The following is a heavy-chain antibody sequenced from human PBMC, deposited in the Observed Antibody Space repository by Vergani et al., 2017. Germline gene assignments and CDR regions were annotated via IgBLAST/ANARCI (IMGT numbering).Heavy chain of an antibody. CDR1: GFSFSIYG. CDR3: ARAEYQLPYHY. Sequence: EVQLVESGGGLVQPGGSLTLSCAASGFSFSIYGMNWVRQAPGKGLGGVSYISGSSSDISYADSVKGRFTISRDNAKNSLYLQMNSLRAEDTALYYCARAEYQLPYHYWGQGTLVTVSS. D-gene: IGHD2-2*01. J-gene: IGHJ4*02. V-gene: IGHV3-48*01. CDR2: ISGSSSDI.